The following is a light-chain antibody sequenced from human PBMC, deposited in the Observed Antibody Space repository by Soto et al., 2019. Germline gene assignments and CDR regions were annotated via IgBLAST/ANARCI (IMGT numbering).Light chain of an antibody. CDR3: QQYNNWPWT. CDR1: QSVSSSY. V-gene: IGKV3-20*01. Sequence: DIVLTQSPGPLSLSPGERATLSCRSSQSVSSSYLAWYQQKPGQAPRLLIYGASSRATGIPDRFSGSGSGTDFTLTISSLQSEDFAVYYCQQYNNWPWTFGQGTKVDIK. CDR2: GAS. J-gene: IGKJ1*01.